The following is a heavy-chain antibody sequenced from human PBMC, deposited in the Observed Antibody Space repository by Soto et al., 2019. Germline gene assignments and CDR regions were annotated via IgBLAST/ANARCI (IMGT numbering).Heavy chain of an antibody. CDR1: GGSISSYY. J-gene: IGHJ4*02. V-gene: IGHV4-59*08. CDR2: IYYSGST. CDR3: ARLERFLEWSGGI. Sequence: SETLSLTCTVSGGSISSYYWSWIRQPPGKGLEWIGYIYYSGSTNYNPSLKSRVTISVDTSKNQFSLKLSSVTAADTAVYYCARLERFLEWSGGIWGQGTLVTVSS. D-gene: IGHD3-3*01.